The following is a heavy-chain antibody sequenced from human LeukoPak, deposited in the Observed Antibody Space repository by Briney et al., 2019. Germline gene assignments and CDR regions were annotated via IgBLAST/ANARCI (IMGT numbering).Heavy chain of an antibody. CDR3: ARISNSGYDSFDY. V-gene: IGHV4-59*01. J-gene: IGHJ4*02. CDR2: IYYSGST. CDR1: GGSISSYY. Sequence: SETLSLTCTVSGGSISSYYWSWIRQPPGKGLEWIGYIYYSGSTNYNPSLKSRVTISVDTSKNQFSLKLSSVTAADTAVYYCARISNSGYDSFDYWGLGTLVTVSS. D-gene: IGHD5-12*01.